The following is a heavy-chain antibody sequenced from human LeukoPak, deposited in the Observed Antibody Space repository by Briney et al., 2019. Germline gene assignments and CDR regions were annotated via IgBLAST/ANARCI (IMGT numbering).Heavy chain of an antibody. CDR1: GFTFSSYS. CDR2: IRKITTTT. Sequence: PGGSLRLSCAASGFTFSSYSMNWARQAPGKGLEWISYIRKITTTTYYADSVRGRFASSRDNAKNAVYLQMNSLRDDDMAVHYCTRDPEALDYWGQGTLVTVSS. J-gene: IGHJ4*02. CDR3: TRDPEALDY. V-gene: IGHV3-48*02.